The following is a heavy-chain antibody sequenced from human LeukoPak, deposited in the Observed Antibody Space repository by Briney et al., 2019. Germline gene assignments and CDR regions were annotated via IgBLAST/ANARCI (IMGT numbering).Heavy chain of an antibody. CDR2: ISSSGTFI. CDR1: GFNFSDFSDYS. Sequence: PGGSPRLSCAASGFNFSDFSDYSMNWVRQAPGKALEWVSFISSSGTFIYYADSVKGRFTISRDNAKNSLYLEMNSLTNEDTGVYYCADPGVGYWGQGILVTVSS. J-gene: IGHJ4*02. D-gene: IGHD2-8*01. V-gene: IGHV3-21*01. CDR3: ADPGVGY.